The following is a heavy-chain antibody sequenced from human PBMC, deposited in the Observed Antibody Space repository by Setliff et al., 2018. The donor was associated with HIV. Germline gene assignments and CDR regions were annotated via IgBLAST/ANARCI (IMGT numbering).Heavy chain of an antibody. CDR3: AREGSIAVGVHWFDP. D-gene: IGHD6-19*01. V-gene: IGHV4-59*12. CDR1: GGSISSYY. J-gene: IGHJ5*02. CDR2: IYYSGNT. Sequence: PSETLSLTCSVSGGSISSYYWSWIRQSPDKGLEWIGYIYYSGNTNYNPSLRSRLTISVDTSKSQFSLKLSSVTAADTAVYYCAREGSIAVGVHWFDPWGQGTLVTVSS.